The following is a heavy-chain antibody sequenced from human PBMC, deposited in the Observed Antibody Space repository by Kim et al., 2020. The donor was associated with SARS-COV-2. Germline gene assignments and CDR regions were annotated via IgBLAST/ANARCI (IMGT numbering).Heavy chain of an antibody. CDR1: GGSINRNY. Sequence: SETLSLTCTVSGGSINRNYWSWFRQPPGKGLEWIGYIYYTGSTNYNPSLQSRVTISVDRSNNQYSVKLKSLTAADTAVYYCASDMSSGCYYFWGRGALVTVSS. D-gene: IGHD6-19*01. V-gene: IGHV4-59*01. J-gene: IGHJ4*02. CDR2: IYYTGST. CDR3: ASDMSSGCYYF.